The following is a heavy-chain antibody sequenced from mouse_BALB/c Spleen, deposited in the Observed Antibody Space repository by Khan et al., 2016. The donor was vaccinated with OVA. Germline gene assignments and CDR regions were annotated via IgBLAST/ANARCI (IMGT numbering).Heavy chain of an antibody. CDR2: INYSGHT. D-gene: IGHD2-4*01. V-gene: IGHV3-2*02. Sequence: EVQLQESGPGLVKPSQSLSLTCTVTGYSITSEYAWNWIRQFPGNKLEWMGYINYSGHTRFNPSLKSRTSITRDTSKNQFFLQLSSVTTEDTATYYGARKDYYDYDPFPYWGQGTLVTVSA. J-gene: IGHJ3*01. CDR3: ARKDYYDYDPFPY. CDR1: GYSITSEYA.